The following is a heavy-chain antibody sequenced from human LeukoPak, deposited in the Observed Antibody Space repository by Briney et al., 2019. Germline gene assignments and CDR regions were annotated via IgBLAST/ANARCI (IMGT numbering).Heavy chain of an antibody. CDR1: GFTFSSYA. Sequence: GGSLRLSCAASGFTFSSYAMSWVRQAPGKGLEWVSAISGSGGSKCYADSVKGRFTISRDNSKNTLYLQMNSLRAEDTAVYYCANHHTNSGSGWIESLDYWGQGTLVTVSS. CDR2: ISGSGGSK. D-gene: IGHD6-19*01. V-gene: IGHV3-23*01. CDR3: ANHHTNSGSGWIESLDY. J-gene: IGHJ4*02.